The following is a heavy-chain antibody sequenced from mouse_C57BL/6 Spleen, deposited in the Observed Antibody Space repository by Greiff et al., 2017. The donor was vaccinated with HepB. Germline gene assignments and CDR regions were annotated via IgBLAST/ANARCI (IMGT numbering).Heavy chain of an antibody. J-gene: IGHJ2*01. V-gene: IGHV1-55*01. D-gene: IGHD2-2*01. CDR2: IYPGSGST. Sequence: QVQLQQPGAELVKPGASVKMCCKASGYTFTSYWITWVKQRPGQGLEWIGDIYPGSGSTNYNEKFKSKATLTVDTSSSTAYMQLSSLTYEDSAVYYCAKGERLPPYFDYWGQGTTRTVSS. CDR3: AKGERLPPYFDY. CDR1: GYTFTSYW.